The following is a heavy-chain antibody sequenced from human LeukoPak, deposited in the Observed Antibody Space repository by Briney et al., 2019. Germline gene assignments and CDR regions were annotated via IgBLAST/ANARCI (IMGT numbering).Heavy chain of an antibody. Sequence: SETLSLTCAVSGGSISSSGYYWNWIRQAPGKGLEWIGSLYYSRSTYHNPSLKSRVTMSVDTSKNQFSLRLTSVTAADAAVFYCARVAATADYFDYWGQGTLVTVSS. J-gene: IGHJ4*02. CDR3: ARVAATADYFDY. CDR2: LYYSRST. CDR1: GGSISSSGYY. D-gene: IGHD2-15*01. V-gene: IGHV4-39*07.